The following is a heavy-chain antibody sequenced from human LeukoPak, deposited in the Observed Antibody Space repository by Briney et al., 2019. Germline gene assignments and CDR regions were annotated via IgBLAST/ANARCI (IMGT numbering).Heavy chain of an antibody. D-gene: IGHD4-17*01. CDR1: GYTFTGYY. V-gene: IGHV1-2*02. CDR3: ARVAEPTGSPPDY. Sequence: GASVKVSCKASGYTFTGYYMHWVRQAPGQGLEWMGWINPNSGGTNYAQKFQGRVTMTRDTSTSTAYMELSRLRSDDTAVYYCARVAEPTGSPPDYWGQGTLVTVSS. J-gene: IGHJ4*02. CDR2: INPNSGGT.